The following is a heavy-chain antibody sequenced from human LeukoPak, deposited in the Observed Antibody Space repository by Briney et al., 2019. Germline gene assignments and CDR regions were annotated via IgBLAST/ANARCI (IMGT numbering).Heavy chain of an antibody. D-gene: IGHD6-13*01. Sequence: PGRSLRLSCAASGFTFSSYAMHWVRQAPGKGLEWVAVISYDGSNKYYADSVRGRFTISRDNSKNTLYLQMNSLRAEDTAVYYCATYSSSWYSLDYWGQGTLVTVSS. CDR3: ATYSSSWYSLDY. CDR2: ISYDGSNK. J-gene: IGHJ4*02. CDR1: GFTFSSYA. V-gene: IGHV3-30*04.